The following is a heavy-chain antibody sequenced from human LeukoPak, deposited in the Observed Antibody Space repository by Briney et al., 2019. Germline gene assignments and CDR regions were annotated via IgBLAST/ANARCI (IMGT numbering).Heavy chain of an antibody. CDR1: GYTLTELS. Sequence: SVKVSCKVSGYTLTELSMHRVRQAPGKGLEWMGGFDPEDGETIYAQKFQGRVTMTEDTSTDTAYMELSSLRSEDTAVYYCATEGLRTGSSPYYFDYWGQGTLVTVSS. J-gene: IGHJ4*02. CDR3: ATEGLRTGSSPYYFDY. CDR2: FDPEDGET. D-gene: IGHD3/OR15-3a*01. V-gene: IGHV1-24*01.